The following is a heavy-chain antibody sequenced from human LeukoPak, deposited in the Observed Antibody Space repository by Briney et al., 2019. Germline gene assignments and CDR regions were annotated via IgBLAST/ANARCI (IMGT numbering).Heavy chain of an antibody. CDR2: IYYSGST. D-gene: IGHD2-21*02. CDR3: ARDRYCGGDCLDAFDI. J-gene: IGHJ3*02. Sequence: SQTLSLTCTVSGGSISSGGYYWSWIRQHPGKGLEWIGYIYYSGSTYYNPSLKSRVTISVDTSKNQFSLKLSSVTAADTAVYYCARDRYCGGDCLDAFDIWGQGTMVTVSS. CDR1: GGSISSGGYY. V-gene: IGHV4-31*03.